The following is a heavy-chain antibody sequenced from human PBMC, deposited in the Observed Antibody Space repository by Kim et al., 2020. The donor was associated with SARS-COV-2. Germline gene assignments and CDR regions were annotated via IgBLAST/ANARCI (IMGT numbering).Heavy chain of an antibody. CDR2: ISGSGGST. CDR3: AKDNYDILTGYYRSFHY. J-gene: IGHJ4*02. D-gene: IGHD3-9*01. CDR1: GFTFSSYA. V-gene: IGHV3-23*01. Sequence: GGSLRLSCAASGFTFSSYAMSWVRQAPGKGLEWVSAISGSGGSTYYADSVKGRFTISRDNSKNTLYLQMNSLRAEDTAVYYCAKDNYDILTGYYRSFHYWGQGTLVTVSS.